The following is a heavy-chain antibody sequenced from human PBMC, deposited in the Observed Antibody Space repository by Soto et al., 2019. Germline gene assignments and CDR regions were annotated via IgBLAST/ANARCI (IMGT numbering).Heavy chain of an antibody. CDR3: ARPRSVGSYYKSFDY. CDR2: IYYSGST. D-gene: IGHD3-10*01. J-gene: IGHJ4*02. Sequence: SETLSLTCTVSGDSISSSSYYWGWIRQPPGKGLEWIGSIYYSGSTYYNPSLKSQVTISVDTSKNQFSLKLSSVTAADTAVYYCARPRSVGSYYKSFDYWGQGTLVTVSS. CDR1: GDSISSSSYY. V-gene: IGHV4-39*01.